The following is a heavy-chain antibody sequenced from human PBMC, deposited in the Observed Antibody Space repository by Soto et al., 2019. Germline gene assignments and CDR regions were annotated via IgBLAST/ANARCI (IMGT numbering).Heavy chain of an antibody. Sequence: VQLVQSGAEVRKPGSSVKVSCKASGGTFSNYAIHWVRQAPGQGLEWMGVIVPMFGPAKYEQKFRCRVTITADDSTSTAHMVLSSLRSEDTAIYYCATPSYSSSWLPNLDFWGQGTLVTVSS. J-gene: IGHJ4*02. CDR2: IVPMFGPA. CDR3: ATPSYSSSWLPNLDF. CDR1: GGTFSNYA. D-gene: IGHD6-13*01. V-gene: IGHV1-69*01.